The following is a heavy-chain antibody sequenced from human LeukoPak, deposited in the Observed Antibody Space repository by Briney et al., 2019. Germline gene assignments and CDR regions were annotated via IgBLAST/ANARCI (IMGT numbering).Heavy chain of an antibody. CDR2: TNGDGSDT. V-gene: IGHV3-74*01. Sequence: GGSLRLSCAASGFTLSNSWMHWVRQAPGRGLVWVSRTNGDGSDTSYADSVKGRFTISRDSATNTLYLQMNSLRAEDTAIYYCVRDGEYSHGIDFDYWGQGTLVTVSP. D-gene: IGHD5-18*01. J-gene: IGHJ4*02. CDR3: VRDGEYSHGIDFDY. CDR1: GFTLSNSW.